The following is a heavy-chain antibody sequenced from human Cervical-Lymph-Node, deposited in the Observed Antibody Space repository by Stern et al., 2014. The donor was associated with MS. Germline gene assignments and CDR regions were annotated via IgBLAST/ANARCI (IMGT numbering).Heavy chain of an antibody. V-gene: IGHV5-51*03. CDR2: VYPGDSDV. CDR1: EDSFTNYW. CDR3: ARHFASGHNGHDWHFDV. Sequence: EVQLVESGAETRKPGESLKIACSGSEDSFTNYWIAWGRQMPGKGLEWMGIVYPGDSDVIYSPSFQGQGTFSADRSTNTAYLQWSRLKVSDSAKYYCARHFASGHNGHDWHFDVWGQGTLVTVSS. D-gene: IGHD5-12*01. J-gene: IGHJ4*02.